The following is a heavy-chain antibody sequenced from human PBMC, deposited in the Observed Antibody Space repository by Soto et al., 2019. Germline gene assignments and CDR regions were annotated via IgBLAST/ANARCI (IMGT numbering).Heavy chain of an antibody. Sequence: QVQLVESGGGVVQPGRSLRLSCASSGFTLDRFGMHWVRQAPGKGLEWVAVIWYDGSNTYYADSVKGRFTVSRDNPKNTLYLQMNSLRAEDTAVYYCARSSFDWFAFDIWGPGTMVTVSA. D-gene: IGHD3-9*01. V-gene: IGHV3-33*01. J-gene: IGHJ3*02. CDR3: ARSSFDWFAFDI. CDR2: IWYDGSNT. CDR1: GFTLDRFG.